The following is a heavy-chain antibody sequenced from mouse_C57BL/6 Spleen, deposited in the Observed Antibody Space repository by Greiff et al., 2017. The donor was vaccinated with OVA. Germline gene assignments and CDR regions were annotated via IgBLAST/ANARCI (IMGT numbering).Heavy chain of an antibody. Sequence: QVQLQQSGAELVRPGASVKLSCKASGYTFTDYYINWVKQRPGQGLEWIARIYPGSGNTYYNEKFKGKATLTAEKSSSTAYMQLSILTSEDSAVYFCARDYGSSYDYWGQGTTLTVSS. CDR3: ARDYGSSYDY. J-gene: IGHJ2*01. CDR1: GYTFTDYY. CDR2: IYPGSGNT. D-gene: IGHD1-1*01. V-gene: IGHV1-76*01.